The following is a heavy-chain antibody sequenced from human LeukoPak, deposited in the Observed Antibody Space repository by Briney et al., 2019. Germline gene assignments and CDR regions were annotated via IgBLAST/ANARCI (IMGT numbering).Heavy chain of an antibody. V-gene: IGHV4-34*01. CDR3: AGGELLPRRLDY. D-gene: IGHD1-26*01. CDR1: GGSFSGYY. Sequence: PSETLSLTCAVYGGSFSGYYWSWIRQPPGKGLEWIGEINHSGSTNYNPSLKSRVTISVDTSKNQFSLKLSSVTAADTAVYYCAGGELLPRRLDYWGQGTLVTVSS. CDR2: INHSGST. J-gene: IGHJ4*02.